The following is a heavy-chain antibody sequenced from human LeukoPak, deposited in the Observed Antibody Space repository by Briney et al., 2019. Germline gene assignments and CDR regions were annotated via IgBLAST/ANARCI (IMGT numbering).Heavy chain of an antibody. CDR2: ISSSGSTI. J-gene: IGHJ4*02. Sequence: GGSLRLSCAASGFTFSSYEMNWVRQAPGKGLEWVSYISSSGSTIYYADSVKGRFTISRDNAKNSLYLQMNSLRAEDTAAYYCAREYSYGHEFDYWGQGTLVTVSS. D-gene: IGHD5-18*01. CDR3: AREYSYGHEFDY. V-gene: IGHV3-48*03. CDR1: GFTFSSYE.